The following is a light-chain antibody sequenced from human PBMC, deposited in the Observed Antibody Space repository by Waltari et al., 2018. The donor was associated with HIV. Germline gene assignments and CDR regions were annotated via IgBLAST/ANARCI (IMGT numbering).Light chain of an antibody. V-gene: IGLV2-23*02. J-gene: IGLJ2*01. Sequence: QSALTQPASVSGSPGQSISIPCTGTSAAIGSYKFVSWYQQYADRAPKLVIYEVTKRASGGSKRFSASKSDNTASLTISGLQADDEAAYYCCSYTSNNTWVVGGGTRLTVL. CDR1: SAAIGSYKF. CDR2: EVT. CDR3: CSYTSNNTWV.